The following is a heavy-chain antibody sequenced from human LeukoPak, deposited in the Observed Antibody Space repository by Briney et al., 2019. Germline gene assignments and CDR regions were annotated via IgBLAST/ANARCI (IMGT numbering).Heavy chain of an antibody. CDR2: ISSISSFI. D-gene: IGHD2-2*01. J-gene: IGHJ4*02. CDR1: GFTFSSYS. Sequence: GGSLRLSCAASGFTFSSYSMNWVRQAPGKGLELVSSISSISSFIYYAESEKGRFTISRDNAKNSLYLQMNSRRAEDTAEYYCAREVSEACSSTSCLYYFDYWGQGTLVTVSS. CDR3: AREVSEACSSTSCLYYFDY. V-gene: IGHV3-21*01.